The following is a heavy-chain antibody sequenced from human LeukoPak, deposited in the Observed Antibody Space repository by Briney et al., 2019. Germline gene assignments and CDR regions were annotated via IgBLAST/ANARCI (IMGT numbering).Heavy chain of an antibody. CDR1: GFTFSYYS. V-gene: IGHV3-48*01. CDR3: VATRSYGVFDF. CDR2: ISSDYSTI. D-gene: IGHD3-16*01. J-gene: IGHJ3*01. Sequence: GGSLRLSCAAPGFTFSYYSLHWVRQAPGKGLEWVSYISSDYSTIYYADSVKGRFTISRDNAKKSLYLQMNSLRAEDTAVYYCVATRSYGVFDFWGQGTMVTVSS.